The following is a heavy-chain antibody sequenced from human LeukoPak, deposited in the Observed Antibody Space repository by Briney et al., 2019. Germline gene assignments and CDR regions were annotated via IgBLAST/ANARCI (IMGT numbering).Heavy chain of an antibody. CDR1: GYSFTSHY. V-gene: IGHV1-46*01. CDR2: INPTGSST. CDR3: ARDNSVGDVAWWFDP. Sequence: ASVKVSCEASGYSFTSHYMHWVRQAPGQGLEWLGLINPTGSSTLYAQKFQGRVTMTRDMSTTTDYMELSSLRSDDTAVYYCARDNSVGDVAWWFDPWGQGTLVTVSS. D-gene: IGHD1-26*01. J-gene: IGHJ5*02.